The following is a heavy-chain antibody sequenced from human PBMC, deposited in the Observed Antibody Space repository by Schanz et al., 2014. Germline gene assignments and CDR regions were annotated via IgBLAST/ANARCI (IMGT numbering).Heavy chain of an antibody. D-gene: IGHD6-13*01. V-gene: IGHV1-46*03. J-gene: IGHJ4*02. CDR3: ARDGVDAAAGGNY. Sequence: VQLEQSGAEVKKPGSSVKVSCKASGGTFSSFGINWVRQAPGQGLEWMGRIINPSGGSTRYGQKFQGRITVTTDTSTSTVYLELSSLRSDDTAVYYCARDGVDAAAGGNYWGQGTLVTVSS. CDR1: GGTFSSFG. CDR2: INPSGGST.